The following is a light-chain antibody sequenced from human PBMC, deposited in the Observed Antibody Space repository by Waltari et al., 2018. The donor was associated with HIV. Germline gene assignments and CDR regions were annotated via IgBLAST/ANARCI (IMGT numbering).Light chain of an antibody. V-gene: IGLV1-36*01. CDR2: YND. CDR3: AAWDDSLQGVV. J-gene: IGLJ3*02. Sequence: QSVLTQPPSVSEAPRQRVTISCSGSSSNLGNNAVNWYQQLPGKAPKLLIYYNDLLASGVSDRVSGSKSGTSASLAISGLQSEDEADYYCAAWDDSLQGVVFGGGTKLTVL. CDR1: SSNLGNNA.